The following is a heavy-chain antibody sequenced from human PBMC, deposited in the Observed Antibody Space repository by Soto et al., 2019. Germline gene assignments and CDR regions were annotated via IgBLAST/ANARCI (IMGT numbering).Heavy chain of an antibody. V-gene: IGHV3-21*01. Sequence: GGSLRLSCAGSGFTLSGYSMNWVRQAPGKGLEWVSSIDSGSTYIYYADSVKGRFTISRDNARNSLFLQMNSLGAEDTAVYYCVRDCGGGTCYSAFDCWGQGTLVTVSS. J-gene: IGHJ4*02. CDR1: GFTLSGYS. CDR2: IDSGSTYI. CDR3: VRDCGGGTCYSAFDC. D-gene: IGHD2-15*01.